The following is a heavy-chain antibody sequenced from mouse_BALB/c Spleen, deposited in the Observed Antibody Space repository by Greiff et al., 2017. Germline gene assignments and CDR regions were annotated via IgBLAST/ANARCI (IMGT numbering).Heavy chain of an antibody. V-gene: IGHV2-4-1*01. CDR3: ARKIGGAMDY. Sequence: QVQLQQSGPGLVQPSQSLSITCTVSGFSLTSYGVHWVRQSPGKGLEWLGVIWSGGSTDYNAAFISRLSISKDNSKSQVFFKMNSLQADDTAIYYCARKIGGAMDYWGQGTSVTVSS. J-gene: IGHJ4*01. CDR1: GFSLTSYG. CDR2: IWSGGST.